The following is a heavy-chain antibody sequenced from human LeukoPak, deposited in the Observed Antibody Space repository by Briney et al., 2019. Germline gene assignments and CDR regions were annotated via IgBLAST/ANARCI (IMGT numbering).Heavy chain of an antibody. CDR1: GGSISSGGYY. J-gene: IGHJ4*02. CDR2: IYYSGST. Sequence: SETLSLTCTVSGGSISSGGYYWSWIRQHPGKGLEWIGYIYYSGSTYYNPSLKSRVTMSVDTSKNHFSLKLSSATAADTAVYYCASSPRESGYYYFDYWGQGTLVTVSS. CDR3: ASSPRESGYYYFDY. D-gene: IGHD3-3*01. V-gene: IGHV4-31*03.